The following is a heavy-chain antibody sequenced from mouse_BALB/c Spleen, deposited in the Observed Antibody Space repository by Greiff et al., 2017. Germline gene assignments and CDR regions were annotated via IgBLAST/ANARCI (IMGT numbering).Heavy chain of an antibody. CDR3: ARASTAYWYFDV. V-gene: IGHV5-4*02. D-gene: IGHD4-1*02. J-gene: IGHJ1*01. CDR1: GFTFSDYY. CDR2: ISDGGSYT. Sequence: EVKLVESGGGLVKPGGSLKLSCAASGFTFSDYYMYWVRQTPEKRLEWVATISDGGSYTYYPDSVKGRFTISRDNAKNNLYLQMSSLKSEDTAMYYGARASTAYWYFDVWGAGTTVTVAA.